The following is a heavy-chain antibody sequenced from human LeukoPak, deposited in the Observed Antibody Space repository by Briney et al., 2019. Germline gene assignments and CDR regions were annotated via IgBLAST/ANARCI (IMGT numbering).Heavy chain of an antibody. V-gene: IGHV3-23*01. CDR3: AKHRTYCYDSSGVDY. CDR1: GFTFSSYA. J-gene: IGHJ4*02. CDR2: ISGSGGST. Sequence: GGSLRLSCAASGFTFSSYAMSWVRQAPGKGLGGVSAISGSGGSTYYADSVKGRFTISRDNSKNTLYQQMNSLRAEDTAVYYCAKHRTYCYDSSGVDYWGQGALVTVSS. D-gene: IGHD3-22*01.